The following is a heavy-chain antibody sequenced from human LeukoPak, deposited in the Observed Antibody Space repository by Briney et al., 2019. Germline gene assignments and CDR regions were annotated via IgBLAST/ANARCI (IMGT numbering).Heavy chain of an antibody. V-gene: IGHV4-34*10. CDR1: GGSFSGYF. CDR3: ASRLTGPYYFDY. D-gene: IGHD7-27*01. J-gene: IGHJ4*02. Sequence: PSETLSLTCGVYGGSFSGYFWSWIRQPPGKGLEWIGEINQSGSSDYNPTLKSRIRMSVDTSKTQISLSLNSVTAADTAVYYCASRLTGPYYFDYWGQGTLVTVSS. CDR2: INQSGSS.